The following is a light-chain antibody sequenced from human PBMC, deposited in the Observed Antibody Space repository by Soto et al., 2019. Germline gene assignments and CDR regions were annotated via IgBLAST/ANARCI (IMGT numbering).Light chain of an antibody. CDR1: QSILYNSNKKNY. V-gene: IGKV4-1*01. J-gene: IGKJ3*01. Sequence: DIVMTQSPDFLAVSLGERATINFKSSQSILYNSNKKNYLAWYQQKPRQPPRLLIYWASTRESGVPERFSGTGSGTDFTLTISGLQAEDVAVYYCQHYFKSPVSFGPGPKV. CDR2: WAS. CDR3: QHYFKSPVS.